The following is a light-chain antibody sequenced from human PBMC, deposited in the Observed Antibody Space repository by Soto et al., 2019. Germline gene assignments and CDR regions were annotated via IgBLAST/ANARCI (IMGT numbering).Light chain of an antibody. V-gene: IGKV3-20*01. CDR3: HQYGGSPQT. Sequence: ERVLTQAAGTLSLSPGERATLSCRASQSVSNYLAWYQRKPGQAPRLLIYGASSRATGIPDRFSGSGSGTDFTLTISRLEPEDFAVYYCHQYGGSPQTFGQGTKVDIK. CDR2: GAS. J-gene: IGKJ1*01. CDR1: QSVSNY.